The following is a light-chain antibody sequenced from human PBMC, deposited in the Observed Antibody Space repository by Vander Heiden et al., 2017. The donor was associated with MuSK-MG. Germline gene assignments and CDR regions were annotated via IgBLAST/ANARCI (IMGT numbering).Light chain of an antibody. Sequence: DIQLTQSPSFLSASAGARVTVTCRASQAISNHLAWYQQNPGKAPKLLIYSASTLQSRVPSRFSGSGSGTEFTLTISTLQPEDFATYYCQQRNSYPITFGQGTRLXIK. V-gene: IGKV1-9*01. CDR1: QAISNH. CDR2: SAS. CDR3: QQRNSYPIT. J-gene: IGKJ5*01.